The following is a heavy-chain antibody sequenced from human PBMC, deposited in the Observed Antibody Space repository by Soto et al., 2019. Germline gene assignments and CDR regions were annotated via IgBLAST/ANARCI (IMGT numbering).Heavy chain of an antibody. CDR3: ARVVPGAEAWFGP. Sequence: ASVKVSCKASGGTFSSYAITWVRQAPGQPLEWLGWISLYSDGTNYAQKFQGRVSMTTDTSTTTAYMELRSLRSDDTAVYYCARVVPGAEAWFGPWGQGTLVTVSS. J-gene: IGHJ5*02. D-gene: IGHD2-2*01. V-gene: IGHV1-18*01. CDR2: ISLYSDGT. CDR1: GGTFSSYA.